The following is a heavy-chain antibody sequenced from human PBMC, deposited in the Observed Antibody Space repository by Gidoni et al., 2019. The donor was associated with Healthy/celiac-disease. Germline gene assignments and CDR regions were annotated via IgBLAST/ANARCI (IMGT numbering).Heavy chain of an antibody. V-gene: IGHV1-18*01. CDR2: ISAYNGNT. D-gene: IGHD3-9*01. J-gene: IGHJ4*02. CDR3: ARTYYDILTGYWAFDY. Sequence: QVQLVQSGAEVKTPGASVKVSCKASGYTFTSYGISWVRQAPGQGLGWMGWISAYNGNTNYAQKLQGRVTMTTDTSTSTAYMELRSLRSDDTAVYYCARTYYDILTGYWAFDYWGQGTLVTVSS. CDR1: GYTFTSYG.